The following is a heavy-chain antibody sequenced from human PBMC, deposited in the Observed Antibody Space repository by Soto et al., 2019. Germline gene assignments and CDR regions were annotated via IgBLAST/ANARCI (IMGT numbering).Heavy chain of an antibody. V-gene: IGHV4-34*01. J-gene: IGHJ6*02. Sequence: SSETLSLTSAVYGESLRSHSWNWIRQPPGKGLEWVGEINHSGSTNYNPSLKSRATISVDTSKNQFSLKLTSVIAADPGVYYCARGDSSGWSGESMDVWGRGTTVTVSS. CDR3: ARGDSSGWSGESMDV. CDR2: INHSGST. CDR1: GESLRSHS. D-gene: IGHD6-19*01.